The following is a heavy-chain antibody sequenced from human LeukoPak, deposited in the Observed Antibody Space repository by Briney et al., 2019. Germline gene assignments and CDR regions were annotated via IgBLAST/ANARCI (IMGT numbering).Heavy chain of an antibody. D-gene: IGHD4-23*01. CDR1: GGSISSGIYY. V-gene: IGHV4-61*02. Sequence: PSETLSLTCTVSGGSISSGIYYWSWIRQPAGKGLEWIGRIYTSGSTNYNPSLKSRVTLSIDMSKNHFSLKLRSVTAADTAVYYCAREYGGKIDYWGQGTLVTVSS. CDR2: IYTSGST. J-gene: IGHJ4*02. CDR3: AREYGGKIDY.